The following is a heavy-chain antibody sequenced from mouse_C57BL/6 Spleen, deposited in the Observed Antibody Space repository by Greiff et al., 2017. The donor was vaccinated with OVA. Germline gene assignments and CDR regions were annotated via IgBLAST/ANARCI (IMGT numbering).Heavy chain of an antibody. CDR2: IRSKSNNYAT. CDR1: GFSFNTYA. CDR3: VRQGAYSNLDY. V-gene: IGHV10-1*01. J-gene: IGHJ2*01. D-gene: IGHD2-5*01. Sequence: EVQLQESGGGLVQPKGSLKLSCAASGFSFNTYAMNWVRQAPGKGLEWVARIRSKSNNYATYYADSVKDRFTISRDDSESMLYLQMNNLKTEDTAMYYCVRQGAYSNLDYWGQGTTLTVSS.